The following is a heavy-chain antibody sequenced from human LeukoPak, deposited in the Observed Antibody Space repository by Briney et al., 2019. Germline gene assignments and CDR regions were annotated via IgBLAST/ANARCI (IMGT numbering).Heavy chain of an antibody. CDR2: IYYSGST. V-gene: IGHV4-59*01. CDR3: ARLLWFGEPYATLDY. D-gene: IGHD3-10*01. Sequence: SETLSLTCTVSGGSISSYYWSWIRQPPGKGLEWIGYIYYSGSTNYNPSLKSRVTISVDTSKNQFSLKLSSVTAADTAVYYCARLLWFGEPYATLDYWGQGTLVTVSS. CDR1: GGSISSYY. J-gene: IGHJ4*02.